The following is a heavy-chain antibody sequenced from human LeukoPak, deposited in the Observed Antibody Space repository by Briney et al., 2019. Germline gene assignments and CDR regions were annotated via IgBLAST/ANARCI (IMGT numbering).Heavy chain of an antibody. CDR1: GGSISTYY. V-gene: IGHV4-59*05. CDR3: ARNGYGYYYGSGSPNYYYYMDV. J-gene: IGHJ6*03. D-gene: IGHD3-10*01. CDR2: IYYSGST. Sequence: SETLSLTCTVSGGSISTYYWSWIRQPPGKGLEWIGSIYYSGSTYYNPSLKSRVTISVDTSKNQFSLKLSSVTAADTAVYYCARNGYGYYYGSGSPNYYYYMDVWGKGTTVTIPS.